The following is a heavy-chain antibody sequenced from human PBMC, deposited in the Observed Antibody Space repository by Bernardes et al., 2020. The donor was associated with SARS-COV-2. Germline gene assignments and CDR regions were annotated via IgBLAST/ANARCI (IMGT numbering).Heavy chain of an antibody. Sequence: GGSLRLSCAASGFTVSSNYMSWVRQSPGKGLEWVSVIYSSGSTYYADSARRRFTISRDDSKNTLSLQNNSLRADDTAIYYCARDYGAWYFDYWGQGTLVSVSS. CDR3: ARDYGAWYFDY. CDR2: IYSSGST. D-gene: IGHD4-17*01. CDR1: GFTVSSNY. J-gene: IGHJ4*02. V-gene: IGHV3-53*01.